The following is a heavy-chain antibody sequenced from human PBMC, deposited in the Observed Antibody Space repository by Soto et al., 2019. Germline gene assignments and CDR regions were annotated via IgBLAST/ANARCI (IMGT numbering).Heavy chain of an antibody. J-gene: IGHJ5*02. D-gene: IGHD4-4*01. CDR2: ISAYNGNT. Sequence: ASVKLSCKASGYAYASYGRSWVRQAPGKGLEWMGWISAYNGNTYYDSSLKSRVTISVDTYKNQFSLKLSSVTAADTAVYYCARGAAYSNYSWFEHWGQGTLVTVSS. CDR1: GYAYASYG. CDR3: ARGAAYSNYSWFEH. V-gene: IGHV1-18*01.